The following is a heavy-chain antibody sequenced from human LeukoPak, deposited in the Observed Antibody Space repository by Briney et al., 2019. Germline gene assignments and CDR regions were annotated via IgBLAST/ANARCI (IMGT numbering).Heavy chain of an antibody. J-gene: IGHJ5*02. CDR3: ARRATEGWFET. Sequence: SETLSLTCAVYGVSFSGYYWSWIRQPPGKGLEWIGDINHSGSTNYNPYLKSRVTISVDTSKNQFSLKLSSVTAGDTAVYYCARRATEGWFETWGQGTLVTVSS. D-gene: IGHD5-12*01. V-gene: IGHV4-34*01. CDR2: INHSGST. CDR1: GVSFSGYY.